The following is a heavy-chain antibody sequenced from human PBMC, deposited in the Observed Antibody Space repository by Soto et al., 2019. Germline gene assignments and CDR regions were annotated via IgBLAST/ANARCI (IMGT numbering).Heavy chain of an antibody. CDR1: GGTFSSFA. CDR2: IVPMFAAP. V-gene: IGHV1-69*12. Sequence: QVLLVQSGAEVKKPGSSVRVSCKTSGGTFSSFAISWVRLAPGQGLEWMGVIVPMFAAPTYAQKFQGRVSITADESTRTAYMELSRLRXDXXAVXXCARXXVXXXXXXXYGMDVWGQGTTVTVSS. CDR3: ARXXVXXXXXXXYGMDV. J-gene: IGHJ6*02.